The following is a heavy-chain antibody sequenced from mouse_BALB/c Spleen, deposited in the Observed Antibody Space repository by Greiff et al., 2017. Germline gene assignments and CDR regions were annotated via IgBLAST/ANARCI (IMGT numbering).Heavy chain of an antibody. V-gene: IGHV2-9*02. Sequence: VQLVESGPGLVAPSQSLSITCTVSGFSLTSYGVHWVRQPPGKGLEWLGVIWAGGSTNYNSALMSRLSISKDNSKSQVFLKMNSLQTDDTAMYYCARDCGNYDYAMDYWGQGTSVTVSS. CDR3: ARDCGNYDYAMDY. CDR1: GFSLTSYG. CDR2: IWAGGST. D-gene: IGHD2-1*01. J-gene: IGHJ4*01.